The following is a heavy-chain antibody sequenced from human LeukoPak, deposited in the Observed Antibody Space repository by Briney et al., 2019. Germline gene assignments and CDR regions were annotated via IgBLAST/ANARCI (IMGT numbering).Heavy chain of an antibody. V-gene: IGHV3-7*01. J-gene: IGHJ3*02. CDR2: INRDGSEK. CDR3: ARDDGGRYSAGWYDAFDI. CDR1: AFTLSGYW. Sequence: PGGSLRLSCAASAFTLSGYWMTWVRQAPGKGLDWVANINRDGSEKHYVDSVKGRFTISRDNARNSLFLQMDSLRAEDTALYFCARDDGGRYSAGWYDAFDIWGPGTMVTVSS. D-gene: IGHD6-13*01.